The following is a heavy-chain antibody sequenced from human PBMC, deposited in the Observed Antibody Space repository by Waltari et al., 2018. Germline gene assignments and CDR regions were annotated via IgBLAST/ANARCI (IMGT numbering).Heavy chain of an antibody. CDR3: AGQITMVRGVISVYYYYGMDV. Sequence: QVQLQQWGAGLLKPSETPSLTCAVYGGSFSGYYWSWIRQPPGKGLEWIGEINHSGSTNYNPSLKSRVTISVDTSKNQFSLKLSSVTAADTAVYYCAGQITMVRGVISVYYYYGMDVWGQGTTVTVSS. V-gene: IGHV4-34*01. CDR2: INHSGST. D-gene: IGHD3-10*01. J-gene: IGHJ6*02. CDR1: GGSFSGYY.